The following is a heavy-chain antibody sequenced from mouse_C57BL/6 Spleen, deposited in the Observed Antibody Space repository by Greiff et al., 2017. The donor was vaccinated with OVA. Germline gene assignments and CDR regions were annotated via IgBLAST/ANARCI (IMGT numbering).Heavy chain of an antibody. V-gene: IGHV1-4*01. J-gene: IGHJ2*01. CDR2: INPSSGYT. CDR3: ARRTTEAFDY. Sequence: VKLQQSGAELARPGASVKMSCKASGYTFTSYTMHWVKQRPGQGLEWIGYINPSSGYTTYNQKFKDKATLTADKSSSTAYMQQSSLTSEDSAVYYCARRTTEAFDYWGQGTTLTVSS. D-gene: IGHD1-1*01. CDR1: GYTFTSYT.